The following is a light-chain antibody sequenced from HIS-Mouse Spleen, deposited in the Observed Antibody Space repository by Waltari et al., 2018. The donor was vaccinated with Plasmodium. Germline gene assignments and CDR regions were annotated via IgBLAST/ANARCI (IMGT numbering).Light chain of an antibody. CDR3: QQYNSYSYT. CDR1: QSISSW. CDR2: KAS. V-gene: IGKV1-5*03. Sequence: DIPMTQSPSTLSAYVGYRVTITCRASQSISSWLAWYQQKPGKAPKLLIYKASSLESGVPSRFSGSGSGTEFTLTISSLQPDDFATYYCQQYNSYSYTFGQGTKLEIK. J-gene: IGKJ2*01.